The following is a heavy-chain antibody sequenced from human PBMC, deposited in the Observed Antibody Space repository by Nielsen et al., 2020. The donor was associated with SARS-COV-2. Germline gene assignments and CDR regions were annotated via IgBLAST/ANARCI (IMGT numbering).Heavy chain of an antibody. CDR2: ISWNSGSI. CDR1: GFTFDDYA. D-gene: IGHD3-3*02. CDR3: ANLGQLAAGIYNYYGMDV. V-gene: IGHV3-9*01. Sequence: SLKISCAASGFTFDDYAMHWVRQAPGKGLEWVSGISWNSGSIGYADSVKGRFTISRDNAKNSLYLQMNSLRAEGTALYYCANLGQLAAGIYNYYGMDVWGQGTTVTVSS. J-gene: IGHJ6*02.